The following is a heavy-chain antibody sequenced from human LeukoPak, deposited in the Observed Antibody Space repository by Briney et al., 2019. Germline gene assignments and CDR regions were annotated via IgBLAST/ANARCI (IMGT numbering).Heavy chain of an antibody. D-gene: IGHD3-22*01. J-gene: IGHJ4*02. V-gene: IGHV1-46*01. CDR1: GYTFTSYY. Sequence: ASVKVSCKASGYTFTSYYMHWVRQAPGQGLEWMGIINPSGGSTSYAQKFQGRVTMTRDTSTSTAYMELRSLRSDDTAVYYCARSYYYDSSGGDPLHYWGQGTLVTVSS. CDR2: INPSGGST. CDR3: ARSYYYDSSGGDPLHY.